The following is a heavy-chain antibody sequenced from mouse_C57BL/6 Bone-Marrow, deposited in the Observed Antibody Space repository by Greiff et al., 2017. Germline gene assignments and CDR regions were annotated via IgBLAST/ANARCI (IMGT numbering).Heavy chain of an antibody. V-gene: IGHV1-69*01. D-gene: IGHD1-1*01. J-gene: IGHJ4*01. CDR1: GYTFTSYW. Sequence: VQLQQPGAELVMPGASVKLSCKASGYTFTSYWMHWVKQRPGQGLAWIGEIDPSDSYTNYNQKFKGKSTLTVDKSSSTAYMQLSSLTSEDTAVYYCTALITTVVATDFYAMDYWGQGTSVTVSS. CDR2: IDPSDSYT. CDR3: TALITTVVATDFYAMDY.